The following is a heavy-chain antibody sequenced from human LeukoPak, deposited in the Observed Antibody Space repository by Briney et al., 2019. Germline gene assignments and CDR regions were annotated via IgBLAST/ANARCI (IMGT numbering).Heavy chain of an antibody. CDR3: ARAHSSSQRAPFGY. CDR1: GYTFSNYG. Sequence: ASVKVSCKASGYTFSNYGIIWVRQAPRKGLEWLGWINPYHGNTYFGQKVQGRLPMTIDITTRTADMELEILRSDDTAVYYCARAHSSSQRAPFGYWGQGALVTVSS. D-gene: IGHD3-22*01. J-gene: IGHJ4*02. V-gene: IGHV1-18*01. CDR2: INPYHGNT.